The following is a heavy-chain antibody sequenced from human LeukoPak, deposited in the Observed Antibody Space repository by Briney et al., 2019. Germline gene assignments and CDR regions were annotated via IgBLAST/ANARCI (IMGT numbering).Heavy chain of an antibody. J-gene: IGHJ3*02. D-gene: IGHD6-13*01. Sequence: SETLSLTCTVSGGSISSYYWSWIRQPAGKGLEWIGRIYTSGSTNYNPSLKSRVTISVDTSKNQFSLKLSSVTAADTAVYYCARQQLVRFAFDIWGQGTMVTVSS. CDR2: IYTSGST. CDR3: ARQQLVRFAFDI. CDR1: GGSISSYY. V-gene: IGHV4-4*07.